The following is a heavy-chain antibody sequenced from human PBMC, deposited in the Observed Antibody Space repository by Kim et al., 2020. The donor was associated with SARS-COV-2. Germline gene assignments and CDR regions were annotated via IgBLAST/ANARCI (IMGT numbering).Heavy chain of an antibody. J-gene: IGHJ4*02. CDR1: GFTFSSYE. CDR2: ISSSGSTI. CDR3: ARGSGSYFPVVY. Sequence: GGSLRLSCAASGFTFSSYEMNWVRQAPGKGLEWVSYISSSGSTIYYADSVKGRFTISRDNAKNSLYLQMNSLRAEDTAVYYCARGSGSYFPVVYWGQGTLVTVSS. V-gene: IGHV3-48*03. D-gene: IGHD1-26*01.